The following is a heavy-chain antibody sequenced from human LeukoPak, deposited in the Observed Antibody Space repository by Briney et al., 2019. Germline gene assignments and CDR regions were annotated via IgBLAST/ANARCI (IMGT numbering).Heavy chain of an antibody. CDR3: ARGPVPHSFSPQYYPLDY. J-gene: IGHJ4*02. CDR1: GYTFTDYS. D-gene: IGHD2/OR15-2a*01. V-gene: IGHV7-4-1*02. CDR2: MNANTGDP. Sequence: GASVKVSCKASGYTFTDYSVNWVRQAPGQGLEWMGWMNANTGDPTYARDFTGRFVFSLDTSVTTAYLHISSLTAEDTAVYYCARGPVPHSFSPQYYPLDYWGQGALVTVSS.